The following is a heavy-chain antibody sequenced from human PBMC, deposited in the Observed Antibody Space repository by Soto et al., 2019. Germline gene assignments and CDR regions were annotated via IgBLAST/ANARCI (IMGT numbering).Heavy chain of an antibody. Sequence: VASVKVSCKASGGALSSYTISWVRQAPGQGLEWMGRIIPILGIANYAQKFQGRVTITADKSTSTAYMELSSLRSEDTAVYYCASPRSDYEGFDPWGQGTLVTVSS. D-gene: IGHD5-12*01. CDR2: IIPILGIA. CDR3: ASPRSDYEGFDP. V-gene: IGHV1-69*02. CDR1: GGALSSYT. J-gene: IGHJ5*02.